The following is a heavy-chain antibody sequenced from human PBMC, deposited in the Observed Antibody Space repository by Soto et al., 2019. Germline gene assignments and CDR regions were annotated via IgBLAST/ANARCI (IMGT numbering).Heavy chain of an antibody. CDR1: GSSITSNH. CDR3: AIDMHAGITQYFKP. V-gene: IGHV4-59*03. CDR2: TAYAGTT. J-gene: IGHJ1*01. D-gene: IGHD2-8*01. Sequence: KPSETLSLTCVVSGSSITSNHWSWFRQCPGKGLECIAHTAYAGTTTYKPTFQSRVTRSMDTSKNQLALKLPSMTPADTAVYFRAIDMHAGITQYFKPWAQGTLVTVSS.